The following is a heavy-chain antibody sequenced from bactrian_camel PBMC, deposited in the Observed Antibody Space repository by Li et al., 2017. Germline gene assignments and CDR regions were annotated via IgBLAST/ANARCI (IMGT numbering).Heavy chain of an antibody. Sequence: VQLVESGGGSVQAGGPLNLSCTASGSGGTIWGYTGWFHQAPGKEREGVAVIVPGSGNTYYADSVKGRFTISIDKRENTVYLQMNSLKPEDTAMYYCAARGPYCYTKLSVRDFTYWGQGTQVTVS. CDR2: IVPGSGNT. CDR1: GSGGTIWG. D-gene: IGHD2*01. J-gene: IGHJ6*01. CDR3: AARGPYCYTKLSVRDFTY. V-gene: IGHV3S54*01.